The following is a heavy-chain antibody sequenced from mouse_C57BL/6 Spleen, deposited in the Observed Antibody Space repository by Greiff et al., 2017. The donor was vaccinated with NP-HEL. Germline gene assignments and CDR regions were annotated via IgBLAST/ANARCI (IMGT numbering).Heavy chain of an antibody. J-gene: IGHJ4*01. Sequence: QVQLKQSGPELVKPGASVKLSCKASGYTFTSYDINWVKQRPGQGLEWIGWIYPRDGSTKYNEKFKGKATLTVDTSSSTAYMELHSLTSEDSAVYFCAREGSTMVTTRGYYYAMDYWGQGTSVTVSS. V-gene: IGHV1-85*01. CDR3: AREGSTMVTTRGYYYAMDY. CDR2: IYPRDGST. CDR1: GYTFTSYD. D-gene: IGHD2-2*01.